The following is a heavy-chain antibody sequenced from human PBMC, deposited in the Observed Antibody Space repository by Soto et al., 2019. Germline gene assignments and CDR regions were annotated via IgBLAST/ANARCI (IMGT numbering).Heavy chain of an antibody. J-gene: IGHJ4*02. Sequence: WTWIRQPPGKALEWIGYIYHSGSTYYNPSLRSRVTLSVGRSKNQFSLNMKSMTAADTAVYYCASRFVDSATGYFDRWGQGTLVTVSS. D-gene: IGHD5-12*01. V-gene: IGHV4-30-2*01. CDR3: ASRFVDSATGYFDR. CDR2: IYHSGST.